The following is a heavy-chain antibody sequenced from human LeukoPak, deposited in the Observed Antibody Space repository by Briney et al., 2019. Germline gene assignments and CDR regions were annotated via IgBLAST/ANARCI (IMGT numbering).Heavy chain of an antibody. J-gene: IGHJ4*02. CDR1: GDSISHYY. V-gene: IGHV4-59*01. D-gene: IGHD5-18*01. Sequence: SETLSLTCTLSGDSISHYYWSWIRQPPGKGLEWIGCIYYSGSTNYNPSLKSRVTISVDTSRTQFYLRLSSVTAADTAVYYCATLRSSYGYYGPFHFWGQGTLVTVSS. CDR3: ATLRSSYGYYGPFHF. CDR2: IYYSGST.